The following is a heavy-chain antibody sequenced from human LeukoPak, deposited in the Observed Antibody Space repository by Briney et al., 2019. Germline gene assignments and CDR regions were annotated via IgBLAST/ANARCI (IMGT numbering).Heavy chain of an antibody. V-gene: IGHV3-48*03. CDR3: AREIFGSGSYPDF. CDR1: GFIFSSYE. CDR2: ISTSGNTI. D-gene: IGHD3-10*01. J-gene: IGHJ4*02. Sequence: GGSLRLSCAASGFIFSSYEMNWVRQAPGKGLEWVSYISTSGNTIYYADSVKGRFTISRDNAKNSLYLQMNNLRPEDTAVYYCAREIFGSGSYPDFWGQGTLVTVSS.